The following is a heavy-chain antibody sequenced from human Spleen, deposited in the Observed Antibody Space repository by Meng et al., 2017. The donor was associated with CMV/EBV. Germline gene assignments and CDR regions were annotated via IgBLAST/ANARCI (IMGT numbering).Heavy chain of an antibody. V-gene: IGHV3-15*01. CDR2: IKSKSDGETT. J-gene: IGHJ4*02. CDR3: KKGLITEAA. D-gene: IGHD1-14*01. CDR1: GFNVSKDG. Sequence: CEASGFNVSKDGMGEVSKAPGKGVEWVGHIKSKSDGETTDYAATVKSRFINSRDDSKNTLYLQMSSLKTEDTGVYYCKKGLITEAAWGQGTLVTVSS.